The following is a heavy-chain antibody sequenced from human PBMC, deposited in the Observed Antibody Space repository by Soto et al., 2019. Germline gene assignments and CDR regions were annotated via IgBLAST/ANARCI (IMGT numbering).Heavy chain of an antibody. J-gene: IGHJ4*02. CDR2: IYWDDDK. CDR3: AHFTHYYYDSSGYFLLDY. V-gene: IGHV2-5*02. CDR1: GFSLSTSGVG. D-gene: IGHD3-22*01. Sequence: SGPTLVNPTQTLTLTCTFSGFSLSTSGVGVGWIRQPPGKALEWLALIYWDDDKRYSPSPKSRLTITKDTSKNQVVLTMTNMDPVDTATYYCAHFTHYYYDSSGYFLLDYWGQGTLVTVSS.